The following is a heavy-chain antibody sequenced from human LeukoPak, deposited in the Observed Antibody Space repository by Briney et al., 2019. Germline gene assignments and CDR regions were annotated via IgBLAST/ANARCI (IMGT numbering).Heavy chain of an antibody. D-gene: IGHD3-9*01. Sequence: SETLSLTCTVSGGSISSYYWSWIPQPPGKGLEWIGYIYYSGSTNYNPSLKSRVTISVDTSKNQFSLKLSSVTAADTAVYYCARHSGPLRYFDWLARNEAFDIWGQGAMVTVSS. CDR3: ARHSGPLRYFDWLARNEAFDI. CDR1: GGSISSYY. CDR2: IYYSGST. V-gene: IGHV4-59*08. J-gene: IGHJ3*02.